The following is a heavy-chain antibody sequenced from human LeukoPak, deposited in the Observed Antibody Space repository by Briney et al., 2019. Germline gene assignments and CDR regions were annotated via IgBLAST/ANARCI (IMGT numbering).Heavy chain of an antibody. D-gene: IGHD2-2*03. CDR3: ARHRGYCSSTSCSYNWFDL. CDR1: GGSISSYY. V-gene: IGHV4-59*08. CDR2: IYYSGST. Sequence: SETLSLTCTVSGGSISSYYWTWIRQPPGKGLEWIGYIYYSGSTKYNPPLKSRVTMSVDTSKNRFSLKLSSVTAADTAVYYCARHRGYCSSTSCSYNWFDLWGQGTLVTVSS. J-gene: IGHJ5*02.